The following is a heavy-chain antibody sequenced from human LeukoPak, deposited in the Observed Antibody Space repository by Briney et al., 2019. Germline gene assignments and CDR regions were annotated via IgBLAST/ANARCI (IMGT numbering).Heavy chain of an antibody. D-gene: IGHD3-22*01. V-gene: IGHV4-59*11. CDR2: VSYTGTT. CDR3: ARNHYYDSPGPDY. J-gene: IGHJ4*02. CDR1: GGSTRSHH. Sequence: KPSETLSLTCTVSGGSTRSHHWSWIRQPPGKGLEWLGYVSYTGTTKYNPSHKSRVTISLDSSKNQFSLNLSSVTPANTAVYYCARNHYYDSPGPDYWGQGTLVAVSS.